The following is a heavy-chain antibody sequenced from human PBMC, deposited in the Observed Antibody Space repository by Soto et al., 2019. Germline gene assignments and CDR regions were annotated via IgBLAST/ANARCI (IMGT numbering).Heavy chain of an antibody. CDR1: GGTFSSYT. CDR3: ASEAYYYGSGSFFDY. CDR2: IITILGIA. V-gene: IGHV1-69*02. J-gene: IGHJ4*02. Sequence: QVQLVQSGAEVKKPGSSVKVSCKASGGTFSSYTISWVRQAPVQGREWMGRIITILGIANYAQKVQGRVTITADKCTSTAYMELSGMRSEDTAVYYCASEAYYYGSGSFFDYWGQGTLVTVSS. D-gene: IGHD3-10*01.